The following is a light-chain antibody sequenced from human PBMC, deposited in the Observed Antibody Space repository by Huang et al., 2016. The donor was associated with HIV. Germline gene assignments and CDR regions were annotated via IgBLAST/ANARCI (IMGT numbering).Light chain of an antibody. J-gene: IGKJ4*01. Sequence: EIVMTQSPATLSVSPGERATLSCRASQNIGGSLAWYQKKPGQAPRLLIYEASTGATGIPARFSGSESGTDFTLTISSLQSEDFAVYYCQQYNDWSAVTFGGGTKVEI. CDR3: QQYNDWSAVT. CDR1: QNIGGS. V-gene: IGKV3-15*01. CDR2: EAS.